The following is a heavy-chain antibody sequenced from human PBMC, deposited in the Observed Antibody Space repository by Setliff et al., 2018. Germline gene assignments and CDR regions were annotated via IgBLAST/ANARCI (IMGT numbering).Heavy chain of an antibody. CDR3: AGGAFGSRWYVRPWFDP. CDR2: IDQSGST. J-gene: IGHJ5*02. Sequence: SETLSLTCRVSGDSISDYHWSWIRQPPGQGLEWIGDIDQSGSTNYNPSLKSRLTISVDTSKNQFSLSLSSVTAADTAVYYCAGGAFGSRWYVRPWFDPWGQGTLVTVSS. CDR1: GDSISDYH. V-gene: IGHV4-34*01. D-gene: IGHD6-13*01.